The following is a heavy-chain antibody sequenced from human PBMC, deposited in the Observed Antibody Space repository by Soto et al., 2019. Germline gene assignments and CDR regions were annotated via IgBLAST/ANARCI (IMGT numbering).Heavy chain of an antibody. CDR3: ASGGYSSGWYDWFDP. J-gene: IGHJ5*02. CDR1: GGSISSGGYY. Sequence: QVQLQESGPGLVKPSQTLSLTCTVSGGSISSGGYYWSWIRQHPGKGLEWIGYIYYSGSTYYNPSTRMRVTIPVDPSKNQFSLKLSAVTAADTAVYYCASGGYSSGWYDWFDPWGQGTLVTVSS. V-gene: IGHV4-31*03. D-gene: IGHD6-19*01. CDR2: IYYSGST.